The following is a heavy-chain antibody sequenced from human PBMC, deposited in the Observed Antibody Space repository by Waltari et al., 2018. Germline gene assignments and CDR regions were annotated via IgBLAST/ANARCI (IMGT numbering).Heavy chain of an antibody. V-gene: IGHV4-59*08. Sequence: QVQLQESGPGLVKPSETLSLTCTVSGGSISSYYWSWIRQPPGKGLEWIGYISYSGNTNNNPPLQIRFTISLDTSKKQFSLNRSSVTDADTAVYYCARRGGYSSPDLYWGQGTLVTVSS. CDR1: GGSISSYY. CDR2: ISYSGNT. D-gene: IGHD6-13*01. J-gene: IGHJ4*02. CDR3: ARRGGYSSPDLY.